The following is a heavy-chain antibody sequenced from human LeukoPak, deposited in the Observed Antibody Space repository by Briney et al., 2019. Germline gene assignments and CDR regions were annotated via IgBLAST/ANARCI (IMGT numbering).Heavy chain of an antibody. Sequence: EASVKVSCKASGYTFTSYGISWVRQAPGQGLEWMGWISAYNGNTNYAQKLQGRVTMPTDTSTSTAYMELRSLRSDDTAVYYCARGTFGGIAAAGTNYYYYYMDVWGKGTTVTISS. V-gene: IGHV1-18*01. CDR3: ARGTFGGIAAAGTNYYYYYMDV. CDR1: GYTFTSYG. D-gene: IGHD6-13*01. J-gene: IGHJ6*03. CDR2: ISAYNGNT.